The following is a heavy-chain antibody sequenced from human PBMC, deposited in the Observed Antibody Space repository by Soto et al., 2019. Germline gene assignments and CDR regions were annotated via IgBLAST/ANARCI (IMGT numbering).Heavy chain of an antibody. CDR1: GGSFSGYY. J-gene: IGHJ6*04. D-gene: IGHD1-20*01. Sequence: PSETLSLTCAVYGGSFSGYYWSWIRQPPGKGLEWIGEINHSGSTNYNPSLKSRVTISVDTSKNQFSLKLSSVTAADTAVYYCARITVYYYYDGMDVWGKGTTVTVS. CDR2: INHSGST. CDR3: ARITVYYYYDGMDV. V-gene: IGHV4-34*01.